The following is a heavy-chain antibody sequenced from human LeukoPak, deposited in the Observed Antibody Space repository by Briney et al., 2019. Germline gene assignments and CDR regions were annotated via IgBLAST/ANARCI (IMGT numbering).Heavy chain of an antibody. CDR3: ARAPGYGAAYYFDY. V-gene: IGHV3-30*04. Sequence: HPGGSLRLSCAATGFTFSNFAMHWVRQAPGKGLEWVAVVPYDGSYKYYADSVKGRFTISRDNSKNTLYLQMNSLRAEDTAVYYCARAPGYGAAYYFDYWGQGTLVTVSS. CDR1: GFTFSNFA. J-gene: IGHJ4*02. CDR2: VPYDGSYK. D-gene: IGHD1-1*01.